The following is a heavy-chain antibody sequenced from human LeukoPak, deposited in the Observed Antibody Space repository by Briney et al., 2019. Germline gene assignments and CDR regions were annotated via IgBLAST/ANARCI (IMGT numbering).Heavy chain of an antibody. CDR2: ISSTSSYI. Sequence: GGSLRLSCAASGFSFSSYSMNWVRQAPGKGLEWVSSISSTSSYIYYADPVKGRFTISRDNAKNSLYLQMNSLRAEDTAVYYCARLGGGYCSSSSCYGDWGQGTLVTVSS. J-gene: IGHJ4*02. D-gene: IGHD2-2*01. V-gene: IGHV3-21*01. CDR3: ARLGGGYCSSSSCYGD. CDR1: GFSFSSYS.